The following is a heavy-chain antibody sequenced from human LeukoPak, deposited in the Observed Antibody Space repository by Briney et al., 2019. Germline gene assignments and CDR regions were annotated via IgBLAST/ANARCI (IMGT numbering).Heavy chain of an antibody. CDR3: ARVFDFGDNGDDAFDT. J-gene: IGHJ3*02. V-gene: IGHV1-18*01. Sequence: GASVKVSCKASGYTFTSYAMNWVRQAPGQGLEWVGWISGYNGNTNYGEKVQGRLTMTLGTSTTTAYMELSGLRSDDTAVYYCARVFDFGDNGDDAFDTWGQGTLVTVSS. CDR1: GYTFTSYA. D-gene: IGHD4-17*01. CDR2: ISGYNGNT.